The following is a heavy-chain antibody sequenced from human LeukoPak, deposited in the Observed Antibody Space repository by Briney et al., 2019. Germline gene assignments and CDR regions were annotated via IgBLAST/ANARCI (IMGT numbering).Heavy chain of an antibody. CDR3: AKLMAGTAFDI. CDR2: ISSSDNTI. CDR1: GFTFSDYY. Sequence: GGSLRLSCAASGFTFSDYYMNWIRHAPGKGLEWVAYISSSDNTIYCADSVKGRFTISRDNAKNSLYLQMNSLRAEDTAVYYGAKLMAGTAFDIWGQGTMVTVSS. V-gene: IGHV3-11*01. J-gene: IGHJ3*02. D-gene: IGHD6-19*01.